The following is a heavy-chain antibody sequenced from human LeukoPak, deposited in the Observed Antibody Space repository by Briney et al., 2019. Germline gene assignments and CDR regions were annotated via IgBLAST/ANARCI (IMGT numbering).Heavy chain of an antibody. J-gene: IGHJ6*03. V-gene: IGHV4-59*02. Sequence: PSETLSLTCTVSGGSVSGYYWSWIRQSPGKGLEWIGYIFYTGTTLYSPSLRGRVAISVDTSKNQFSLKLSSVTAADTAVYYCARDRRRYCSGGSCYSGYYYYMDVWGKGTTVTVSS. CDR2: IFYTGTT. CDR1: GGSVSGYY. CDR3: ARDRRRYCSGGSCYSGYYYYMDV. D-gene: IGHD2-15*01.